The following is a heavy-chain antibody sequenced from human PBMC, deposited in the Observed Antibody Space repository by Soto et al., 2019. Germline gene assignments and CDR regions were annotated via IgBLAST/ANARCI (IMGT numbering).Heavy chain of an antibody. J-gene: IGHJ4*02. CDR2: ISYDGSNK. CDR1: GFTFSSYG. D-gene: IGHD4-17*01. CDR3: AKDRTSTVTTMNY. V-gene: IGHV3-30*18. Sequence: GESLKISCAASGFTFSSYGMHWVRQAPGKGLEWVAVISYDGSNKYYADSVKGRFTISRDNSKNTLYLQMNSLRAEDTAVYYCAKDRTSTVTTMNYWGQGTLVTVSS.